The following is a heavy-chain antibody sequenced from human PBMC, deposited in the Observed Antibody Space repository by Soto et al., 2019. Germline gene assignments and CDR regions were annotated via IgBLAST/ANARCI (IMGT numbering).Heavy chain of an antibody. Sequence: GGSLRLSCAASGFTFSSYAMSWVRQAPGKGLEWVSAISGSGGSTYYADSVKGRFTISRDNSKNTLYLQMNSLRAEDTAVYYCAKDFVPITIFGVVIMPWFDPWGQGTLVTVS. CDR3: AKDFVPITIFGVVIMPWFDP. CDR2: ISGSGGST. CDR1: GFTFSSYA. D-gene: IGHD3-3*01. V-gene: IGHV3-23*01. J-gene: IGHJ5*02.